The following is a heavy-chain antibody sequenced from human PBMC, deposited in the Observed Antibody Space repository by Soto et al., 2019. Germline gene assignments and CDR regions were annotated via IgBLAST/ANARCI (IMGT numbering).Heavy chain of an antibody. CDR1: GFTFSSYG. D-gene: IGHD5-18*01. CDR2: ISYDGSNK. V-gene: IGHV3-30*18. Sequence: GGSLRLSCAASGFTFSSYGMHWVRQAPGKGLEWVAVISYDGSNKYYADSVKGRFTISRDNSKNTLYLQMNSLRAEDTAVYYCAKDLGYSYGYDHYGMDVWGQGTTVTVSS. J-gene: IGHJ6*02. CDR3: AKDLGYSYGYDHYGMDV.